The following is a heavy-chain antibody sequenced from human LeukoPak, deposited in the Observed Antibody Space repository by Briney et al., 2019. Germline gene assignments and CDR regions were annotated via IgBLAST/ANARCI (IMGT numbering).Heavy chain of an antibody. CDR3: AKDFDSGSYRFDY. Sequence: GGSLRLSCAASGFTFSSYAMSWVRQAPGKGLEWVSAISGSGGNTYYADSVKGRFTISRDNSKNTLYLQMNSLRAEDTAVYYCAKDFDSGSYRFDYWGQGTLVTVSS. CDR2: ISGSGGNT. J-gene: IGHJ4*02. CDR1: GFTFSSYA. D-gene: IGHD1-26*01. V-gene: IGHV3-23*01.